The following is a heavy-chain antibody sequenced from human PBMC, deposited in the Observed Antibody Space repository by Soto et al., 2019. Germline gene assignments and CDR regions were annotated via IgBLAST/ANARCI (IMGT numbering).Heavy chain of an antibody. CDR1: GYTFTDYD. V-gene: IGHV1-8*01. J-gene: IGHJ5*02. D-gene: IGHD2-15*01. CDR2: MNPNSGET. Sequence: QEQLVQSGAEVKKPGASVKVSCKTSGYTFTDYDINWVRQATGQGLEWSGWMNPNSGETGYAQKFQGRDTMTRSASLSTAYLELSSLRSEDTAVYYCARVAVAARPRWYNWFDPWGQGTLVTVSS. CDR3: ARVAVAARPRWYNWFDP.